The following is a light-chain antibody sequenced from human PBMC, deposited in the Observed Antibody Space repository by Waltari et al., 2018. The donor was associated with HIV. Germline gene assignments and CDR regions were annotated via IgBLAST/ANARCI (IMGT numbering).Light chain of an antibody. CDR2: SKN. J-gene: IGLJ2*01. V-gene: IGLV1-44*01. Sequence: QSVLTQSPSASGTPGQRVIISCSGSSSNIGSNSVNWYQQLPGTAPKLLIYSKNELPSGVPDRFSGSKSGTSEAREISGLQSEDEADYHCAAWDASLNGPVFGGGTKLTVL. CDR3: AAWDASLNGPV. CDR1: SSNIGSNS.